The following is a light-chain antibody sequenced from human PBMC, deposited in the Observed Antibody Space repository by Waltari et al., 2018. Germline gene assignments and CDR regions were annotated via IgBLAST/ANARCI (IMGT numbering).Light chain of an antibody. Sequence: EIVLTQSPGTLSLSPGERAALSCRVSQNIGSQLAWFQQRPGQAPRLLIDDASNRATGIPARFSGSGFGTDFTLTISSLQFEDSAVYYCQHRFSWPLTFGGGTKVEIK. J-gene: IGKJ4*01. CDR2: DAS. CDR3: QHRFSWPLT. V-gene: IGKV3-11*01. CDR1: QNIGSQ.